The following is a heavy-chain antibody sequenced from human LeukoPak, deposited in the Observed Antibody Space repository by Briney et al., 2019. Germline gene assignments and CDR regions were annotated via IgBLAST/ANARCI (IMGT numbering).Heavy chain of an antibody. V-gene: IGHV4-59*13. CDR1: GGSISSYY. CDR3: AGGYDYGWFDP. CDR2: IYYSGST. D-gene: IGHD5-12*01. Sequence: SETLSLTYTVSGGSISSYYWSWIRQPPGKGLEWIGYIYYSGSTNYNPSLKSRVTISVDTSKNQFSLKLSSVTAADTAVYYCAGGYDYGWFDPWGQGTLVTVSS. J-gene: IGHJ5*02.